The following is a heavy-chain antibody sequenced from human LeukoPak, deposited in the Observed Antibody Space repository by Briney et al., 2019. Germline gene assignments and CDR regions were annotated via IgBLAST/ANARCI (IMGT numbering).Heavy chain of an antibody. D-gene: IGHD2-2*02. J-gene: IGHJ3*02. CDR3: ARQKGYCSSTSCYSDAFDI. CDR2: IYPGDSDT. V-gene: IGHV5-51*01. CDR1: GYSFTSYW. Sequence: GESLKISCKGSGYSFTSYWIGWVRQMPGKGLEWMWIIYPGDSDTRYSPSFQGQVTISADKSISTAYLQWSSLKASDTAMYYCARQKGYCSSTSCYSDAFDIWGQGTMVTVSS.